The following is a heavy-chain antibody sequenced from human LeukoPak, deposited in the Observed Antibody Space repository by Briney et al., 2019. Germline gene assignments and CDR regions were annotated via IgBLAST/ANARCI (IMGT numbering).Heavy chain of an antibody. CDR3: AKDFGVTSYQLPDYYYYYYMDV. CDR1: GFTFNTCA. J-gene: IGHJ6*03. V-gene: IGHV3-23*01. CDR2: INGSGRST. D-gene: IGHD2-2*01. Sequence: GGSLRLSCAASGFTFNTCAMTWVRPGPGRGLEWGSTINGSGRSTYYPDSVKGRFTISRDNSKNTLYLQMNSLRAEDTAMYYCAKDFGVTSYQLPDYYYYYYMDVWGKETTVTVSS.